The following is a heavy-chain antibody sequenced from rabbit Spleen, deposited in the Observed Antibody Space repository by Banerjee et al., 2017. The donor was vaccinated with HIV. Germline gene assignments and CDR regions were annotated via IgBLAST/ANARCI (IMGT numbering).Heavy chain of an antibody. Sequence: QSLEESGGGLVKPGGTLTLTCTVSGFSFSSGYDMCWVRQAPGKGLEWVACAYAGSSGSTYSATWAKGRFTVSKSSSTTVTLQMTSLTAADTATYFCARDVGTSFSTYGMDLWGPGTLVTVS. J-gene: IGHJ6*01. CDR2: AYAGSSGST. CDR3: ARDVGTSFSTYGMDL. CDR1: GFSFSSGYD. V-gene: IGHV1S40*01. D-gene: IGHD8-1*01.